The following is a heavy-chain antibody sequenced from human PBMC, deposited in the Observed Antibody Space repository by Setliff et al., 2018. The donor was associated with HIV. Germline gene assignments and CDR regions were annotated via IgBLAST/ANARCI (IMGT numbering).Heavy chain of an antibody. D-gene: IGHD3-10*01. CDR3: ARGALLAVFDFDH. Sequence: ASVKVSCKASGYTFTTYSLHWVRQAPGLSLEWMGWINVGNGDTKYSPELQGRISITRDTSANTAYMELSSLRSDDTAVYFCARGALLAVFDFDHWGQGTQVTVSS. V-gene: IGHV1-3*01. CDR1: GYTFTTYS. CDR2: INVGNGDT. J-gene: IGHJ4*02.